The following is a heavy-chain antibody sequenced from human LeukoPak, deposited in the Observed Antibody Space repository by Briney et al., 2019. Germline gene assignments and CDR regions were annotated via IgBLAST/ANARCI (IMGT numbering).Heavy chain of an antibody. V-gene: IGHV4-4*07. J-gene: IGHJ2*01. Sequence: SETLSLTCTVSGVSINSYYWNWIRQPAGKGLEWIGRIYTSGSTNYNPSLKSRVTMSVDTSKNQFSLKLSSATAADTAVYYRARGFFYYDSSGPDWYFDLWGRGTLVTVSS. D-gene: IGHD3-22*01. CDR2: IYTSGST. CDR3: ARGFFYYDSSGPDWYFDL. CDR1: GVSINSYY.